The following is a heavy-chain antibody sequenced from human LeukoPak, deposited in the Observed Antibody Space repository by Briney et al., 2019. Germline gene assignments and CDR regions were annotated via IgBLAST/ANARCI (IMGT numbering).Heavy chain of an antibody. V-gene: IGHV3-20*04. CDR2: INWSGGST. CDR3: ARLLEYSYGYDYYYMDV. CDR1: GFTFDDYG. J-gene: IGHJ6*03. Sequence: PGGSLRLSCAASGFTFDDYGMSWVRHAPGKGLEWVSGINWSGGSTGYADSVKGRFTISRDNAKNSLYLQMNSLRAEDTALYYCARLLEYSYGYDYYYMDVWGKGTTVTVSS. D-gene: IGHD5-18*01.